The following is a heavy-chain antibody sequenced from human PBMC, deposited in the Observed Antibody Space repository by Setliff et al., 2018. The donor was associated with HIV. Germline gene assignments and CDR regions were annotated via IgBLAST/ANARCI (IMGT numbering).Heavy chain of an antibody. Sequence: GGSLRLFCAASGFTFSSYSMNWVRQAPGKGLEWVSSISSSSSYIYYADSVKGRFTISRDNAKNSLYLQMNSLRAEDTAVYYCARDQARGIVVVPAFDYWGQGTLVTVSS. CDR3: ARDQARGIVVVPAFDY. CDR1: GFTFSSYS. D-gene: IGHD2-2*01. CDR2: ISSSSSYI. J-gene: IGHJ4*02. V-gene: IGHV3-21*01.